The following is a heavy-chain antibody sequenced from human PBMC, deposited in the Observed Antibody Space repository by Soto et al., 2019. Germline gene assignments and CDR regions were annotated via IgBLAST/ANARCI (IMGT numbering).Heavy chain of an antibody. D-gene: IGHD6-19*01. CDR3: ARRSNGWYFDY. V-gene: IGHV3-23*01. CDR2: ISGSGDST. Sequence: EVQLLESGGGLVQPGGSLRLSCAASGFSFSSYAMNWVRQAPGKGLEWVSVISGSGDSTYYADSVKGRFTISRDNSKNTLYLQMISLRAEDTAVYYCARRSNGWYFDYWGQGTLVIVSS. CDR1: GFSFSSYA. J-gene: IGHJ4*02.